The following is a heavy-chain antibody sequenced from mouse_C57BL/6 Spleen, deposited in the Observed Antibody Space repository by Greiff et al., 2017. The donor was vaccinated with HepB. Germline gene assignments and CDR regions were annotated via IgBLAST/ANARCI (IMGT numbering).Heavy chain of an antibody. Sequence: EVQVVESGGGLVKPGGSLKLSCAASGFTFSSYAMSWVRQTPEKRLEWVATISDGGSYTYYPDNVKGRFTISRDNAKNNLYLQMSHLKSEDTAMYYCARDWAYYSNRGFDYWGQGTTLTVSS. V-gene: IGHV5-4*01. CDR3: ARDWAYYSNRGFDY. CDR2: ISDGGSYT. D-gene: IGHD2-5*01. CDR1: GFTFSSYA. J-gene: IGHJ2*01.